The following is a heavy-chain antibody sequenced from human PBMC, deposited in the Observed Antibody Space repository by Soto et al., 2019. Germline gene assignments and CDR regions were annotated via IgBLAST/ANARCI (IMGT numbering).Heavy chain of an antibody. Sequence: QVQLVQSGAEVKKPGSSVKVSCKASGGTFSSYTISWVRQAPGPGLEWWGRTIPILGIANYAQKFQGRVTITADKATGTAYGELSSLRSEDTAMYYWARDIGGYSDDDQEDYWGQGTLGTVSS. D-gene: IGHD5-12*01. CDR2: TIPILGIA. J-gene: IGHJ4*02. CDR3: ARDIGGYSDDDQEDY. V-gene: IGHV1-69*08. CDR1: GGTFSSYT.